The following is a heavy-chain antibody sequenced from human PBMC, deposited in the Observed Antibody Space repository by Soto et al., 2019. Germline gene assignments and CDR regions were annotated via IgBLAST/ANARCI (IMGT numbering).Heavy chain of an antibody. Sequence: ASVKVSCKASGYTFTSYAMHWVRQAPGQRLEWMGWINAGNGNTKYSQKFQGRVTITRDTSASTAYMELSSLRSEDTAVYYCAREGVSFYDYIWGSYRPLGYWGQGTLVTVSS. V-gene: IGHV1-3*01. D-gene: IGHD3-16*02. CDR2: INAGNGNT. CDR3: AREGVSFYDYIWGSYRPLGY. J-gene: IGHJ4*02. CDR1: GYTFTSYA.